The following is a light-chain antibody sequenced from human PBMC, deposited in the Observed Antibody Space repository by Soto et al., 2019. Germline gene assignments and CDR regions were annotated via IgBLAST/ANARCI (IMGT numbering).Light chain of an antibody. CDR2: EGS. Sequence: QSALTQPASVSGSPGQSITISCTGTSSDVGSYNLVSWYQQHPGKAPKLMIYEGSKRPSGVSNRFSGSKSGNTASLTISGLQAEDEADYYCCSYAGSRDVVFGGGTKLTV. V-gene: IGLV2-23*01. CDR1: SSDVGSYNL. J-gene: IGLJ2*01. CDR3: CSYAGSRDVV.